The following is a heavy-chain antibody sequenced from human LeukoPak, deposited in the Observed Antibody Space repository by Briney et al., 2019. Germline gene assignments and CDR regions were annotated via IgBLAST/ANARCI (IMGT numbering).Heavy chain of an antibody. D-gene: IGHD6-13*01. J-gene: IGHJ5*02. V-gene: IGHV4-59*01. Sequence: SETLSLTCTVAGGSISSDYWSWLRQPPGKGLEWVGNINYSGSTNYNPSLKSRVTISVDTSKNQFSLKLSSVTAADTAVYYCARTSRDSSSWTLNWFDPWGQGTLVTVSS. CDR1: GGSISSDY. CDR2: INYSGST. CDR3: ARTSRDSSSWTLNWFDP.